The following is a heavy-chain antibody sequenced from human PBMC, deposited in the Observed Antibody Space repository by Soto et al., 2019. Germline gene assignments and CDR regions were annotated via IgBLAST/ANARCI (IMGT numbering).Heavy chain of an antibody. D-gene: IGHD2-2*01. V-gene: IGHV1-18*01. CDR1: GYTFTSYG. Sequence: VKVSCKASGYTFTSYGISWVRQAPGQGLEWMGWISAYNGNTNYAQKLQGRVTLTTDTSTSTAYMELRSLRSDDTAVYYCARSEVPAAMGGWFDPWGQGTLVTVSS. CDR3: ARSEVPAAMGGWFDP. J-gene: IGHJ5*02. CDR2: ISAYNGNT.